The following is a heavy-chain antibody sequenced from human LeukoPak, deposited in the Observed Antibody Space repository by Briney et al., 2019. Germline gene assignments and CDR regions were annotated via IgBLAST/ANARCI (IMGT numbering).Heavy chain of an antibody. CDR1: GGSISSYY. Sequence: PSETLSLTCTVSGGSISSYYWSWIRQPPGKGLEWIGYIYTSGSTNYNPSLKSRVTISVDTSKNQFSLKLSSVTAADTAVYYCARQAPGHDFWSGYDFFDYWGQGTLVTVSS. J-gene: IGHJ4*02. D-gene: IGHD3-3*01. V-gene: IGHV4-4*09. CDR2: IYTSGST. CDR3: ARQAPGHDFWSGYDFFDY.